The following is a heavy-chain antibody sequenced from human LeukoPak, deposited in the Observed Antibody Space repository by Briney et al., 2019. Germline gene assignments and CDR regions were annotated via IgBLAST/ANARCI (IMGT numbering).Heavy chain of an antibody. Sequence: PSETLSLTCTVSGGSISSYYWSWIRQPAGKGLEWIGRIYTSRSTNYNPSLKSRVTMSVDTSKSQFSLKLSSVTAADTAVYYCARVGTVGILDYWGQGTLVSVSS. D-gene: IGHD7-27*01. J-gene: IGHJ4*02. CDR3: ARVGTVGILDY. V-gene: IGHV4-4*07. CDR1: GGSISSYY. CDR2: IYTSRST.